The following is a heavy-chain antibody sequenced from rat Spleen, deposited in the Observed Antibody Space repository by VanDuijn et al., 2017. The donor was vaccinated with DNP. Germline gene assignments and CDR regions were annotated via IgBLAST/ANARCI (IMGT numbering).Heavy chain of an antibody. Sequence: EVKLVESGGGLVQPGRSLKLSCEVSRFTISDYGMAWVRQAPTKGLEWVASISAGGGNSNYRDSVKGRFTISRDNARNTLYLQMDSLRYEDTATYYCATHGTFVYWGQGTLVTVSS. CDR3: ATHGTFVY. D-gene: IGHD5-1*01. J-gene: IGHJ3*01. CDR1: RFTISDYG. V-gene: IGHV5S13*01. CDR2: ISAGGGNS.